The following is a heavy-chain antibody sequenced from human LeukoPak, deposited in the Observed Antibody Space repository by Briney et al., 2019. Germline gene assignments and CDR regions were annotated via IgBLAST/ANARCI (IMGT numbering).Heavy chain of an antibody. CDR1: GGSISSSSYY. CDR3: ARDHVLSYYDFWSGYYAYYFDY. V-gene: IGHV4-39*07. D-gene: IGHD3-3*01. Sequence: SETLSLTCTVSGGSISSSSYYWGWIRQPPGKGLEWIGSIYYSGSTYYNPSLKSRVTISVDTSKNQFSLKLSSVTAADTAVYYCARDHVLSYYDFWSGYYAYYFDYWGQGTLVTVSS. J-gene: IGHJ4*02. CDR2: IYYSGST.